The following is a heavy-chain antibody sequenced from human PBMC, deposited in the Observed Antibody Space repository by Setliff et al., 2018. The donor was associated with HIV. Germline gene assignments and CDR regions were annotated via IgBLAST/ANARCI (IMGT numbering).Heavy chain of an antibody. CDR3: ARNSPRMSGGVIITGHQYYDYMDV. CDR1: GYTFTTYG. CDR2: INTYHGNT. V-gene: IGHV1-18*01. Sequence: ASVKVSCKTSGYTFTTYGISWVRQAPGQGLEWMGWINTYHGNTNKAQKFLDRVTMTADTATSTVYMELRSLTSDDTAVYYCARNSPRMSGGVIITGHQYYDYMDVWGKGTTVTVSS. D-gene: IGHD3-10*01. J-gene: IGHJ6*03.